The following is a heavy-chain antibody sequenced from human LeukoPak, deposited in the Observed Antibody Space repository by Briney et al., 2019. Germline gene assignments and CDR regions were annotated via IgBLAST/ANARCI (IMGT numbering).Heavy chain of an antibody. CDR2: ISSSSSYI. CDR3: ARDIHFGALDY. Sequence: GGSLRLSCAASGFTFSSYSMNWVRQAPGKGLEWVSSISSSSSYIYYADSVKGRFTISRDNAKNSLYLQMNSLRAEDTALYYCARDIHFGALDYWGQGILVTVSS. J-gene: IGHJ4*02. D-gene: IGHD3-10*01. CDR1: GFTFSSYS. V-gene: IGHV3-21*01.